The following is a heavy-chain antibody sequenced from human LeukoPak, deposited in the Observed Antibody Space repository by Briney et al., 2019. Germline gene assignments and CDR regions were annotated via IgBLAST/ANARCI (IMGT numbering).Heavy chain of an antibody. CDR2: ISGSGGNT. J-gene: IGHJ4*02. V-gene: IGHV3-23*01. D-gene: IGHD5-12*01. Sequence: GGSLRLSCAASGFTFSIYAMTWVRQAPGEGLEWVSTISGSGGNTYYADSVKGRFTISRDNSKNTLYLQMNSLRAEDTAVYYCARGPSGYHNTGGQGTLVTVSS. CDR3: ARGPSGYHNT. CDR1: GFTFSIYA.